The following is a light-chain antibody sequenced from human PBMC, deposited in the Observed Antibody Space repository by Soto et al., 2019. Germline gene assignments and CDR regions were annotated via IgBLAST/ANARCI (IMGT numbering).Light chain of an antibody. CDR3: QHFYDCQHS. J-gene: IGKJ3*01. CDR2: DGS. CDR1: QGFGSP. Sequence: AIQVTQSPSSLSASVGDRVTISCRTSQGFGSPLAWYQQTPGKPPRLLIYDGSTLRSGVPTRLRRTGSWKSFSLATSSLQPEDFATYYCQHFYDCQHSLGPGAKVDIK. V-gene: IGKV1D-13*01.